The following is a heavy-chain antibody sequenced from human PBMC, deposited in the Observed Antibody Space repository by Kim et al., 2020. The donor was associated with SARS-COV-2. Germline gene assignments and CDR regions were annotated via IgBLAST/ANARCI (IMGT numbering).Heavy chain of an antibody. D-gene: IGHD5-18*01. Sequence: SETLSLTCTVSGYFISSGDYWWWSRQLPRKRLQWLEGFYSSGFGSYYPSLKSRGTVIVDTSTNQFSLRLTSFTAAAAAAVYCAGVHSYGSDYNDFDYW. V-gene: IGHV4-38-2*02. J-gene: IGHJ4*01. CDR2: FYSSGFG. CDR3: AGVHSYGSDYNDFDY. CDR1: GYFISSGDY.